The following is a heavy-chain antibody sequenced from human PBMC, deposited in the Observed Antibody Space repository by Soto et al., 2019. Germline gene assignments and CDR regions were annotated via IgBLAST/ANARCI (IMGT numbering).Heavy chain of an antibody. CDR3: AKDVNYDFGSAESYGMDV. D-gene: IGHD3-3*01. CDR1: GFTFSSYG. J-gene: IGHJ6*02. V-gene: IGHV3-30*18. Sequence: QPGGSLRLSCAASGFTFSSYGMHWVRQAPGKGLEWVAVISYDGSSTYYADSVKGRFTISRDNSKNTLYLQMNSLRAEDTAVYYCAKDVNYDFGSAESYGMDVWGQGNTVTFSS. CDR2: ISYDGSST.